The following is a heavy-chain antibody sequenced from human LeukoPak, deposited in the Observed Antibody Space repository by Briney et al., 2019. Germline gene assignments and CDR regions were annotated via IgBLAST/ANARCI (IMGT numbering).Heavy chain of an antibody. D-gene: IGHD6-19*01. CDR1: GFTFRSYS. CDR3: ASVPPSIAVAGTDDY. J-gene: IGHJ4*02. V-gene: IGHV3-21*01. Sequence: PGGSLRLSCAASGFTFRSYSMNWLRPAPGKGLEWGSSISSSSSYIYYADSVKGRFTISRDNAKNSLYLQMNSLRAEDTAVYYCASVPPSIAVAGTDDYWGQGTLVTVSS. CDR2: ISSSSSYI.